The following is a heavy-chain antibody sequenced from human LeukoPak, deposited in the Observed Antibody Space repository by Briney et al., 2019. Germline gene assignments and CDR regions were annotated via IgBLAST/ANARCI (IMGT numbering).Heavy chain of an antibody. J-gene: IGHJ2*01. CDR1: GFTFSDSA. CDR3: IGQSYGDRDWFFDL. Sequence: GGSLRLSCAASGFTFSDSAMHWVRHASGKGLEWVGRIRSKANNYATAYAASVKGRFTISRDDSKNTAYLQMNSLKAEDTALYYCIGQSYGDRDWFFDLWGRGTLVTVSS. CDR2: IRSKANNYAT. V-gene: IGHV3-73*01. D-gene: IGHD4-17*01.